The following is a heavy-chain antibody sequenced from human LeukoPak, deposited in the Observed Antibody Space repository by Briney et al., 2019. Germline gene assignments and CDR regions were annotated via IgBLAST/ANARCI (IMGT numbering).Heavy chain of an antibody. CDR1: GGSISSGGYY. J-gene: IGHJ4*02. CDR3: ARGDYYDSSGVFDY. Sequence: PSETLSLTCTVSGGSISSGGYYWSWIRQHPGKGLEWIGYIYYSGSTYYNPSLKSRVTISVHTSKNQFSLKLSSVTAADTAVYYCARGDYYDSSGVFDYWGQGTLVTVSS. D-gene: IGHD3-22*01. CDR2: IYYSGST. V-gene: IGHV4-31*03.